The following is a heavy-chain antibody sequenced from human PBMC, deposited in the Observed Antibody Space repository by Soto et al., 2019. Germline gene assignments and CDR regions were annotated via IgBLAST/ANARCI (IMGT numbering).Heavy chain of an antibody. J-gene: IGHJ4*02. V-gene: IGHV1-18*01. CDR2: ISADNGNT. CDR3: ASHYRSGWYYFDY. CDR1: WFTFTSYG. D-gene: IGHD6-19*01. Sequence: GAPVKVSCKASWFTFTSYGISWVRQAPGQGLEWMGWISADNGNTNHAQKFQGRVTMTTDTSTSTAYMELRRLRSDDTAVYYCASHYRSGWYYFDYWGQGTLVTVSS.